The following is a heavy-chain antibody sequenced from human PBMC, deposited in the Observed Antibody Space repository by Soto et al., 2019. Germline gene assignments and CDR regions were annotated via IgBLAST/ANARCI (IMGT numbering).Heavy chain of an antibody. D-gene: IGHD3-22*01. V-gene: IGHV4-59*12. CDR2: FHYSGST. CDR3: ARRGIVADSYYYYGMDV. J-gene: IGHJ6*01. Sequence: PSEAPSVRCTFPGGSISVYYWSWIRQPPAKGLQLIGFFHYSGSTTYNPSLKSRVTISADKSISTAYLKWSSLKASDTAMYYCARRGIVADSYYYYGMDVWGQGTTVTVSS. CDR1: GGSISVYY.